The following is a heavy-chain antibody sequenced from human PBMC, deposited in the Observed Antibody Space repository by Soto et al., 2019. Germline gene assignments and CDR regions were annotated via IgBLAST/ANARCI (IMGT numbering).Heavy chain of an antibody. CDR3: ARDLRAGEWLFQFDY. V-gene: IGHV1-46*01. Sequence: QVQLVQSGAEVKKPGASVNVSCKASGYTFTSYYMHWVRQAPGQGLEWMGIINPSGGSTSYAQKFHGRVTMTRDTSTSTVYMELSSLRSEDTAVYYCARDLRAGEWLFQFDYWGQGTLVTVSS. CDR1: GYTFTSYY. CDR2: INPSGGST. D-gene: IGHD3-3*01. J-gene: IGHJ4*02.